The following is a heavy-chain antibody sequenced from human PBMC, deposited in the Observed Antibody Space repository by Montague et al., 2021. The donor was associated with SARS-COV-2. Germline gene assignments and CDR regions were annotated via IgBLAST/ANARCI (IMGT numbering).Heavy chain of an antibody. CDR1: GFSVSYNY. V-gene: IGHV3-53*01. J-gene: IGHJ4*02. CDR2: IYNAGTT. CDR3: ANNYCTAGSCYFDY. Sequence: SLRLSCATSGFSVSYNYMNWVRQAPGKGLEWVSVIYNAGTTDYADSVRGRFTISKDNSKNTVYLQMNSLRDEDTAVYYCANNYCTAGSCYFDYWSQGTLVTDSS. D-gene: IGHD2-15*01.